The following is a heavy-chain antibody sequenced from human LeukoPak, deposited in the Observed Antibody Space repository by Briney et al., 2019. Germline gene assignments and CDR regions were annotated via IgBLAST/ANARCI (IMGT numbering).Heavy chain of an antibody. CDR2: INHSGST. D-gene: IGHD1-7*01. CDR3: ARDYWWNYDY. V-gene: IGHV4-34*01. J-gene: IGHJ4*02. CDR1: GVSFSGYY. Sequence: KPSETLSLTCAVYGVSFSGYYWSWIRQPPGKGLEWIGEINHSGSTNYNPSLKSRVTISVDTSKNQFSLKLSSVTAADTAVYYCARDYWWNYDYWGQGTLVTVSS.